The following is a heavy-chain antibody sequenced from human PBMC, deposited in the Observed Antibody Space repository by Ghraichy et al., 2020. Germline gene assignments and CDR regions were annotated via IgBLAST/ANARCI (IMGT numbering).Heavy chain of an antibody. CDR3: ARVTIRDALDV. CDR2: ISHRGST. J-gene: IGHJ6*02. V-gene: IGHV4-34*01. CDR1: GGSFNSYD. D-gene: IGHD5-24*01. Sequence: SETLSLTCGVYGGSFNSYDWTWIRQPPGEGLEWIGKISHRGSTNYNPSLQSRVTMFVDRSKRQFSLKLDSVTAADTAVYYCARVTIRDALDVWGQGTTVIVSS.